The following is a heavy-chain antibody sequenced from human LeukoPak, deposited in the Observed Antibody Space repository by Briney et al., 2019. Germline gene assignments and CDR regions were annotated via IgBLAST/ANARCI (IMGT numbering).Heavy chain of an antibody. CDR1: GFTFGSYS. V-gene: IGHV3-21*01. J-gene: IGHJ4*02. CDR2: ISSSSSYI. Sequence: GGSLRLSCAASGFTFGSYSMNWVRQAPGKGLEWVSSISSSSSYIYYADSVKGRFTISRDNAKNSLYLQMNSLRAEDTAVYYCARDESYSYGHDYWGQGTLVTVSS. CDR3: ARDESYSYGHDY. D-gene: IGHD5-18*01.